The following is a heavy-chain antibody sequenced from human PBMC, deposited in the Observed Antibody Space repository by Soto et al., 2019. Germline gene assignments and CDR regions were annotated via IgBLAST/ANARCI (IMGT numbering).Heavy chain of an antibody. V-gene: IGHV3-23*01. CDR1: GFTFSSYA. D-gene: IGHD3-22*01. CDR3: AKEADISGYHPDY. Sequence: GGSLRLSCAASGFTFSSYAMSWVRQAPGKGLEWVSVISGSGGSTHYADSVKGRSTISRDNSKNTLYLQVNSLRAEDTAVYYCAKEADISGYHPDYWGQGTEVTVSS. J-gene: IGHJ4*02. CDR2: ISGSGGST.